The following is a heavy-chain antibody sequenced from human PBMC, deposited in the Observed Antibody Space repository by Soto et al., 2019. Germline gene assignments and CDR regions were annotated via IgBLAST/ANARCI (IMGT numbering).Heavy chain of an antibody. D-gene: IGHD3-16*01. V-gene: IGHV3-23*01. CDR2: ISGSGGTT. J-gene: IGHJ4*02. CDR3: TKDRSKTGPRGSDY. CDR1: GFTFSNYA. Sequence: GGSLRLSCVASGFTFSNYAMNWVRQAPGKGLEWVSGISGSGGTTYYPDSVKGRFTVSRDNSKNTLYLQVTSLRAEDTALYYCTKDRSKTGPRGSDYWGQGTLVTVSS.